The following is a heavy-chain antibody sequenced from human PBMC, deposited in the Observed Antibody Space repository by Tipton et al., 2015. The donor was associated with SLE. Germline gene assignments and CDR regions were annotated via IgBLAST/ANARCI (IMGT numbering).Heavy chain of an antibody. Sequence: LRLSCTVSGDSISGTTYSWAWIRQSPGKGLDWIGSVYYTGTTFYNPSLESRVTVSLDTSRNRFSLRLRSVTAADTAMYFCARHLGAHNWNYWGQGTLVTVS. CDR2: VYYTGTT. CDR1: GDSISGTTYS. J-gene: IGHJ4*02. CDR3: ARHLGAHNWNY. D-gene: IGHD1-20*01. V-gene: IGHV4-39*01.